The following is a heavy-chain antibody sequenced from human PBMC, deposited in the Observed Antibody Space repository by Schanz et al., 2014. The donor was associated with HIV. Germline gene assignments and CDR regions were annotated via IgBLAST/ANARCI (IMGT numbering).Heavy chain of an antibody. J-gene: IGHJ4*02. CDR2: IYYSGNT. Sequence: QVQLQESGPGLVKPSETLSLTCTVSGGSVRSESYYWSWIRQPPGKGLEWIGYIYYSGNTNYNPSLRGRVTISVDTSKNQFSLRLSSVTAADTAVYYCARAKWPPRNRHFDFWGQGNLVTVS. CDR3: ARAKWPPRNRHFDF. D-gene: IGHD5-12*01. V-gene: IGHV4-61*01. CDR1: GGSVRSESYY.